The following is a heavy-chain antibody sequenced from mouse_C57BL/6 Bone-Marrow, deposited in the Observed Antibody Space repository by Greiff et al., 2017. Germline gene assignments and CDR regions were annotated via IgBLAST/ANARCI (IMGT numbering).Heavy chain of an antibody. J-gene: IGHJ4*01. CDR3: ARNDGDYGLAMDY. D-gene: IGHD2-3*01. CDR2: IYPGSGST. V-gene: IGHV1-55*01. CDR1: GYTFTSYW. Sequence: QVQLQQPGAELVKPGASVKMSCKASGYTFTSYWITWVKQRPGQGLEWIGDIYPGSGSTNYNEKFKSKATLTVDTSSSTAYMHLSSLTSEDSAVYYCARNDGDYGLAMDYWGQGTSGTVSP.